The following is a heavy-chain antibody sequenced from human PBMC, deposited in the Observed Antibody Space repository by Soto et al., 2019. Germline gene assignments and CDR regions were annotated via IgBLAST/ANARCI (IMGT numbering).Heavy chain of an antibody. V-gene: IGHV1-2*02. CDR3: ATDDGQYCGSV. Sequence: QVQLVQSGAAVRKPGASVKISCKASGYTMTAHFLHWVRQAPGRGLEWMGWINPKNGGTDYAQKFQDRVSMTRDTSINTAYIQLTRLTSDDTAVYCCATDDGQYCGSVWGQGTLVSVSS. D-gene: IGHD2-15*01. J-gene: IGHJ1*01. CDR1: GYTMTAHF. CDR2: INPKNGGT.